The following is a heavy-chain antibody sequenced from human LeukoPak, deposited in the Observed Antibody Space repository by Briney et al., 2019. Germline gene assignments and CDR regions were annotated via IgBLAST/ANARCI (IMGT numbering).Heavy chain of an antibody. J-gene: IGHJ4*02. D-gene: IGHD6-19*01. CDR2: INLSNGDT. Sequence: RAAVKVSCKASLYTPSGYYIHLVRPAPRQGLEWMAWINLSNGDTHYAQKSQGMVTMTRDTSISTAYMELTRLISDDTAEYDCARVGSSGWYVHPTLDYWGQGTLVAVSS. CDR3: ARVGSSGWYVHPTLDY. CDR1: LYTPSGYY. V-gene: IGHV1-2*02.